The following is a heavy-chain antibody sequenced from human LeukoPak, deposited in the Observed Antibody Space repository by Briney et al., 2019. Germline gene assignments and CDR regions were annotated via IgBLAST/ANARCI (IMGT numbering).Heavy chain of an antibody. CDR3: AKDLQEDDYVWGSYRYPYYFDY. J-gene: IGHJ4*02. CDR2: IWYDGSNK. Sequence: GRSLRLSCAASGFTFSSYGMHWVRQAPGKGLEGVAVIWYDGSNKYYADSVKGRFTISRDNSKNTLYLQMNSLRAEDTAVYYCAKDLQEDDYVWGSYRYPYYFDYWGQGTLVTVSS. V-gene: IGHV3-30*18. D-gene: IGHD3-16*02. CDR1: GFTFSSYG.